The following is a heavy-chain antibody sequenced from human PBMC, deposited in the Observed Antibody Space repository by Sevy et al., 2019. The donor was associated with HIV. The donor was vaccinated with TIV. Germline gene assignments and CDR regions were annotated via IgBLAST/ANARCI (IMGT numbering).Heavy chain of an antibody. CDR3: TRVYNDYSISL. V-gene: IGHV3-74*01. CDR2: IYSDGGST. D-gene: IGHD4-4*01. CDR1: GFTISNYW. Sequence: GGSLRLSCAASGFTISNYWMHWVRQAPGKGLVWVARIYSDGGSTNYADSVKGRFTITRDNAKNTLFLQMNDLRAEDTGRYFCTRVYNDYSISLWGQGTVVIVSS. J-gene: IGHJ4*02.